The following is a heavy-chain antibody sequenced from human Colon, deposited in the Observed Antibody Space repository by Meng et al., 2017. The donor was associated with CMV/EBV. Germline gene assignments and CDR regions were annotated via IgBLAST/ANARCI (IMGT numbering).Heavy chain of an antibody. D-gene: IGHD5-12*01. CDR2: ISPYHAKT. J-gene: IGHJ4*02. Sequence: ASVKVSCKASGYNFVNYGITWVRQAPGQGLEWMGWISPYHAKTNYAQRVQDRITMTTDTSTNTAYMELKSLRSDDTAVYYCARDGYSHSWSSVVYSDSWGQGTLVTVSS. CDR3: ARDGYSHSWSSVVYSDS. CDR1: GYNFVNYG. V-gene: IGHV1-18*01.